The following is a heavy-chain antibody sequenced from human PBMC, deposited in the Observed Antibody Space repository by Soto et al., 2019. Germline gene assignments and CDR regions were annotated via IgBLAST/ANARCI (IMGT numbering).Heavy chain of an antibody. D-gene: IGHD3-22*01. CDR2: ISAYNGNT. CDR3: ASSKAGETYYYDSSGYYPNHDAFAI. Sequence: ASVKVSCKASGHTFTSYGISWVRQAPGQGLEWMGWISAYNGNTNYAQKLQGRVTMTTDTSTSTAYMELRSLRSDDTAVYYCASSKAGETYYYDSSGYYPNHDAFAIWGQGTMVTVSS. V-gene: IGHV1-18*01. J-gene: IGHJ3*02. CDR1: GHTFTSYG.